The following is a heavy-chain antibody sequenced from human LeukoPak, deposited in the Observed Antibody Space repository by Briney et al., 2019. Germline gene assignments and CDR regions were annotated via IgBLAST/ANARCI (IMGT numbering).Heavy chain of an antibody. J-gene: IGHJ6*02. CDR3: ARLLLGYYDSSGYYRKNYYGMDV. CDR1: GGSFSGYY. V-gene: IGHV4-34*01. Sequence: PSDTLSLTCAVYGGSFSGYYWSWIRQPPGKGLEWIGEINHSGSTNYNPSLKSRVTISVDTSKNQFSLKLSSVTAADTAVYYCARLLLGYYDSSGYYRKNYYGMDVWGQGITVTVSS. D-gene: IGHD3-22*01. CDR2: INHSGST.